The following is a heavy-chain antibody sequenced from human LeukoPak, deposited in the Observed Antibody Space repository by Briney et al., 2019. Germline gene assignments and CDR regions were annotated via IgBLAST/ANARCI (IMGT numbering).Heavy chain of an antibody. CDR3: ARGWYSSSYYFDY. CDR2: INHSGST. J-gene: IGHJ4*02. V-gene: IGHV4-34*01. D-gene: IGHD6-6*01. Sequence: SETLSLTCAVYGGSFSGYYWSWIRQPPGKGLEWIGEINHSGSTNYNPSLKSRVTISVDTPKNQFSLKLSSVTAADTAVYYCARGWYSSSYYFDYWGQGTLVTVSS. CDR1: GGSFSGYY.